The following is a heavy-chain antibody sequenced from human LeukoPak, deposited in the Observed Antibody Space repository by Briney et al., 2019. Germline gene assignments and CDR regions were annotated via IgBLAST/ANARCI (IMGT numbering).Heavy chain of an antibody. CDR1: GGSIRSYY. CDR3: ARGDATEEDFDY. J-gene: IGHJ4*02. CDR2: IYYSGST. Sequence: SETLSLTCTVSGGSIRSYYWSWIRQPPGKGLEWIGYIYYSGSTNSNPSLKSRVTISVDTSKNQFSLKLSSVTAADTAVYYCARGDATEEDFDYWGQGTLVTVSS. V-gene: IGHV4-59*01. D-gene: IGHD2-21*02.